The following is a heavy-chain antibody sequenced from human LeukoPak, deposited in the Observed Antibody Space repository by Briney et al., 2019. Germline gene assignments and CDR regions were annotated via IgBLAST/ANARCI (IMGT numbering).Heavy chain of an antibody. Sequence: SETLSLTCTVSGGSISSSSYYWGWIRQPPGKGLEWIGSIYYSGSTYYNPSLKSRVTISVDTSKNQFSLKLSSVTAADTAVYYCARHLKTRQWLVPPADYWGQGTLVTVSS. CDR1: GGSISSSSYY. CDR2: IYYSGST. CDR3: ARHLKTRQWLVPPADY. V-gene: IGHV4-39*01. D-gene: IGHD6-19*01. J-gene: IGHJ4*02.